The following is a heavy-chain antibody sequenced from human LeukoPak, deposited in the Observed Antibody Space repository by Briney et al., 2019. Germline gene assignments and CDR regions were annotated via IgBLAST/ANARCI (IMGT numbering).Heavy chain of an antibody. CDR3: AKDTGRGSLWFGELLFERYYFDY. J-gene: IGHJ4*02. Sequence: GGSLRLSCAASGFTFSSYTMSWVRQAPGKGLEWASGISGSGGSTYYADSVKGRFTISRDNSKNTLYLQMNSLRAEDTAVYYCAKDTGRGSLWFGELLFERYYFDYWGQGTLVTVSS. V-gene: IGHV3-23*01. CDR1: GFTFSSYT. CDR2: ISGSGGST. D-gene: IGHD3-10*01.